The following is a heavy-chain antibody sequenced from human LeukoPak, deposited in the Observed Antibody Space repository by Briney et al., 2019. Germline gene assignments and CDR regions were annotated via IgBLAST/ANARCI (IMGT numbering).Heavy chain of an antibody. CDR2: ISYDGSNK. Sequence: GGSLRLSCAASGFTFSTYNMHWVRQAPGKGLEWVAVISYDGSNKYFADSVKGRFTISRDDSKNTLYLEMNSLNAEDTAVYYCAKDRAGSWAIDYWGQGTLATVSS. V-gene: IGHV3-30*18. D-gene: IGHD6-13*01. CDR3: AKDRAGSWAIDY. J-gene: IGHJ4*02. CDR1: GFTFSTYN.